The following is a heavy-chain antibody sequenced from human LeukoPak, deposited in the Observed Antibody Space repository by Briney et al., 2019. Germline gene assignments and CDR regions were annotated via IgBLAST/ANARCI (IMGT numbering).Heavy chain of an antibody. J-gene: IGHJ6*02. Sequence: GGSLGLSCAASGFTFDDYAMHWVRQAPGKGLEWVSGISWNSGSIGYADSVKGRFTISRDNAKNSLYLQMNSLRAEDTALYYCAKDLAAAFYGMDVWGQGTTVTVSS. V-gene: IGHV3-9*01. CDR1: GFTFDDYA. CDR2: ISWNSGSI. D-gene: IGHD6-13*01. CDR3: AKDLAAAFYGMDV.